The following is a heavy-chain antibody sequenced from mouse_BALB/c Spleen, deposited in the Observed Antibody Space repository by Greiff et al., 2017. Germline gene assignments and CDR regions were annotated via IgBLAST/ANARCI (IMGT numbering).Heavy chain of an antibody. CDR3: NARDSSSYAMDY. Sequence: DVQLQESGAELVRSGASVKLSCTASGFNIKDYYMHWVKQRPEQGLEWIGWIDPENGDTEYAPKFQGKATMTADTSSNTAYLQLSSLTSEDTAVYYCNARDSSSYAMDYWGQGTSVTVSS. J-gene: IGHJ4*01. V-gene: IGHV14-4*02. CDR2: IDPENGDT. CDR1: GFNIKDYY.